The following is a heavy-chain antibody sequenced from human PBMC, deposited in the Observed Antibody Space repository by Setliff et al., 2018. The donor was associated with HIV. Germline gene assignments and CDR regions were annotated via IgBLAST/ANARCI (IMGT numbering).Heavy chain of an antibody. V-gene: IGHV4-4*09. CDR2: IYTTGST. CDR1: GGSISRYY. Sequence: PSETLSLTCTVSGGSISRYYWDWIRQPPGKGLEWIGYIYTTGSTNYNPSLKSRVTLSADTSKNQLSLSLTSVTAADTAVYYCARVRLTMIMMVDYFDQWGQGTLVTVSS. CDR3: ARVRLTMIMMVDYFDQ. J-gene: IGHJ4*02. D-gene: IGHD3-22*01.